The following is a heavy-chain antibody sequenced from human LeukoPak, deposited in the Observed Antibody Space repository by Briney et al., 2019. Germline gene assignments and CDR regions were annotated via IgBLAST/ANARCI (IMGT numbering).Heavy chain of an antibody. CDR1: GYTFTGYY. Sequence: GASVKVSCKASGYTFTGYYMHWLRQAPGQGLGWMGWINPNNGGTNYAQRFQGRVTMTRDTSINTAYMEVGRLRFDDTAVYYCASGPSLGTTHPYFDYWGQGTLVTVSP. CDR3: ASGPSLGTTHPYFDY. CDR2: INPNNGGT. V-gene: IGHV1-2*02. J-gene: IGHJ4*02. D-gene: IGHD2-15*01.